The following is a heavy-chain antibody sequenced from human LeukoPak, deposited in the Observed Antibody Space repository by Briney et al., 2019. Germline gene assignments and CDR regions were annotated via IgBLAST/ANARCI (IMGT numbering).Heavy chain of an antibody. D-gene: IGHD3-10*01. Sequence: GGSLRLSCAASGFTFSSYAMSWVRQAPGKGLEWVSAISGSGGSTYYADSVKGRFTISRDNSKNTLYLQMDSLRAEDTAVYYCAKDLVRGVIITLIDYWGQGTLVTVSS. CDR3: AKDLVRGVIITLIDY. CDR1: GFTFSSYA. V-gene: IGHV3-23*01. J-gene: IGHJ4*02. CDR2: ISGSGGST.